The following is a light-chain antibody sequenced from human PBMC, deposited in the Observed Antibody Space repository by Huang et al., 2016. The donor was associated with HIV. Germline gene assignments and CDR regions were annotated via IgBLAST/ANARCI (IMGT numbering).Light chain of an antibody. CDR1: QSVNNNF. CDR3: HQYGDSRGT. CDR2: GAS. J-gene: IGKJ1*01. V-gene: IGKV3-20*01. Sequence: EIVLTQSPGTLSLSPGERATLSCRARQSVNNNFLAWYQQKPGQAPRLLIYGASSRATGVPDRFSGRGSGTDFTLTISRLEPEDFAVYYCHQYGDSRGTFGQGTKVEIK.